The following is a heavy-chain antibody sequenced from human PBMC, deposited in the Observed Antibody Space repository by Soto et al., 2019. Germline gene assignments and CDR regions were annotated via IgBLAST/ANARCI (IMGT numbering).Heavy chain of an antibody. CDR2: IYHSGST. CDR3: AREDLAYCGGDCPTGAFDI. CDR1: GGSISSGGYS. V-gene: IGHV4-30-2*01. Sequence: SETLSLTCAVSGGSISSGGYSWSWIRQPPGKGLEWIGYIYHSGSTYYNPSLKSRVTISVDRSKNQLSLKLSSVTAADTAVYYCAREDLAYCGGDCPTGAFDIWGQGTMVTVSS. D-gene: IGHD2-21*02. J-gene: IGHJ3*02.